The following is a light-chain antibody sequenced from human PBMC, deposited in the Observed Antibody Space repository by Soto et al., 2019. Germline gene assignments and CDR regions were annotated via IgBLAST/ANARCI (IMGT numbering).Light chain of an antibody. V-gene: IGLV1-40*01. CDR1: SSNIGAGYD. Sequence: QSVLTQPPSVSGAPGQRVTISCTGSSSNIGAGYDVHWYQQLPGTAPKLLIYGNSNRPSGVPDRFSGSKSGTSASLAITGLQAEDEADEYCQSYVISLSGCWVFGGGTKLTVL. CDR2: GNS. J-gene: IGLJ3*02. CDR3: QSYVISLSGCWV.